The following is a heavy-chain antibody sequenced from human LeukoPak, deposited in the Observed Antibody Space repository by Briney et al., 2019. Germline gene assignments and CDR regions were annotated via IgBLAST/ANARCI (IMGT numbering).Heavy chain of an antibody. CDR1: GFTFSNYA. Sequence: PGGSLRLSCAASGFTFSNYAMSWVRQAPGKGLEWVSAISGSSSSGRTFYADSVKGRFTISRDNSKNTLYLQMNSLRAEDTAIYYCAKMRWELNYFDYWGQGTLVTVSS. V-gene: IGHV3-23*01. D-gene: IGHD4-23*01. CDR3: AKMRWELNYFDY. CDR2: ISGSSSSGRT. J-gene: IGHJ4*02.